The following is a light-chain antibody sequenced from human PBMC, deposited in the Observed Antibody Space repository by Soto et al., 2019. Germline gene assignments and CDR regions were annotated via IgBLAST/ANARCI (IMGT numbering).Light chain of an antibody. Sequence: DIQMTQSPSTLSASVGDRVTITCRASQSISSWLAWYQQKPGKAPKLLIYKASSLESGVPSRFSGSGSGTEFTLTISSLQPDDFATYYCQQDQTFGQGTKVEIK. CDR2: KAS. CDR1: QSISSW. V-gene: IGKV1-5*03. CDR3: QQDQT. J-gene: IGKJ1*01.